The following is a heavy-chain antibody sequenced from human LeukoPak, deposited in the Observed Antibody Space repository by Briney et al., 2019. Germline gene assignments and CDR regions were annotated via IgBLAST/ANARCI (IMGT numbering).Heavy chain of an antibody. D-gene: IGHD4-17*01. Sequence: GGSLRLSCAASGFTFSNYGMNWVRQAPGKGLEWVSSISSSSSYIFYADSVKGRFTISRDNAKNSLYLQLNRLRAEDTAVYYCAKDMATVTMAYGMDVWGQGATVTVSS. V-gene: IGHV3-21*01. CDR1: GFTFSNYG. CDR2: ISSSSSYI. CDR3: AKDMATVTMAYGMDV. J-gene: IGHJ6*02.